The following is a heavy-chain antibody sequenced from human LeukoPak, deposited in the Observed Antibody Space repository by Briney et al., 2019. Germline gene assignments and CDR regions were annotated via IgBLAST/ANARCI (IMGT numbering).Heavy chain of an antibody. Sequence: GGSLRLSCAASGFTVSSNYMSWVRQAPGEGLEWVSVIYSGGSTYYADPVKGRFTISRDNSKNTLYLQMNSLRAEDTAVYYCASTHLGYCSSVSCQNDYWGQGTLVTVSS. J-gene: IGHJ4*02. CDR3: ASTHLGYCSSVSCQNDY. D-gene: IGHD2-15*01. CDR2: IYSGGST. V-gene: IGHV3-53*01. CDR1: GFTVSSNY.